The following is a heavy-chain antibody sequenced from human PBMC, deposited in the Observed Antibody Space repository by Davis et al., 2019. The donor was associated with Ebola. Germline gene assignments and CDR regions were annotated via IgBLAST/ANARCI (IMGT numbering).Heavy chain of an antibody. CDR1: GFTFSDCY. D-gene: IGHD2-21*02. Sequence: GESLKISCGVSGFTFSDCYMGWIRQAPEKGLEWVSYISSSGRTVWYADSVKGRFTISRDNSKNTLYLQMNSLRAEDTAVYYCAKDVGHCGGDCWRFDYWGQGTLVTVSS. J-gene: IGHJ4*02. V-gene: IGHV3-11*04. CDR2: ISSSGRTV. CDR3: AKDVGHCGGDCWRFDY.